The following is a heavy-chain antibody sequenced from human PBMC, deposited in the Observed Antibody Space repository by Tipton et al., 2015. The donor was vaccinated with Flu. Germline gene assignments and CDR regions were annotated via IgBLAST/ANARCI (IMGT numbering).Heavy chain of an antibody. J-gene: IGHJ5*02. D-gene: IGHD3-22*01. CDR2: INHSGST. CDR3: ARCRSGYCDWFDP. Sequence: TLSLTCAVYGGSFSGYYWSWIRQPPGKGLEWIGEINHSGSTNYNPSLKSRVTISGDTSKNQFSLKLRSVTAADTAVYYCARCRSGYCDWFDPWGQGTLVTVSS. V-gene: IGHV4-34*01. CDR1: GGSFSGYY.